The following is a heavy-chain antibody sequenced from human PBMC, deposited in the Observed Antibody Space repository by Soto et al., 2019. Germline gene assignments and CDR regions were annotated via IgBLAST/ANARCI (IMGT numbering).Heavy chain of an antibody. CDR1: GGSISSSNW. D-gene: IGHD2-8*02. Sequence: SETLSLTCAVSGGSISSSNWWSWVRQPPGKGLEWIGEIYHSGSTNYNPSLKSRVTISVDKSKNQFSLKLSSVTAADTAVYYCARDLSTGIAERGKNDYWGQGTLVTVSS. J-gene: IGHJ4*02. CDR3: ARDLSTGIAERGKNDY. V-gene: IGHV4-4*02. CDR2: IYHSGST.